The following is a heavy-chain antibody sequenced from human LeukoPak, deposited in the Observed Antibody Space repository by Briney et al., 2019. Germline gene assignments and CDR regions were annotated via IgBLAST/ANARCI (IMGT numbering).Heavy chain of an antibody. CDR3: ARGGQGDGYSADEAFDL. Sequence: SQTLSLACAISGDRVSSNSSWNWIRQSPSRGLEWLGRTYCRSKWYNDYVVSVKSRININPDTSKNQFSLQLNSVTPEDTAVYYCARGGQGDGYSADEAFDLWGQGTMVTVS. V-gene: IGHV6-1*01. J-gene: IGHJ3*01. CDR1: GDRVSSNSS. D-gene: IGHD5-18*01. CDR2: TYCRSKWYN.